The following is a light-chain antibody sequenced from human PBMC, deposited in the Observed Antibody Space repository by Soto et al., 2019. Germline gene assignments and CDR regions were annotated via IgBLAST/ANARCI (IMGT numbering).Light chain of an antibody. V-gene: IGLV1-40*01. CDR2: GNS. CDR1: SSNIGAGYD. CDR3: QSHDRSLRTYV. J-gene: IGLJ1*01. Sequence: QAVVTQPPSVSGAPGQRVTISCSGSSSNIGAGYDVNWYRQLPGTAPKLLIYGNSDRPSGVPDRFSGSKSGTSASLAITGLQAEDEADYFCQSHDRSLRTYVFGTATKLTVL.